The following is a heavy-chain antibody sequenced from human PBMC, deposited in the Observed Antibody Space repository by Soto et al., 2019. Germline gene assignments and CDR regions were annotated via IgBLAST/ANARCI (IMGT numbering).Heavy chain of an antibody. J-gene: IGHJ6*02. V-gene: IGHV1-69*13. CDR1: GGTFSSYA. CDR3: ARYGRGANGGDIVVVPADYYYYGMDV. D-gene: IGHD2-2*01. Sequence: GASVKVSCKASGGTFSSYAISWVRQAPGQGLEWMGGIIPIFGTANYAQKFQGRVTITADESTSTAYMELSSLRSEDTAVYYCARYGRGANGGDIVVVPADYYYYGMDVWGQGTTVTVSS. CDR2: IIPIFGTA.